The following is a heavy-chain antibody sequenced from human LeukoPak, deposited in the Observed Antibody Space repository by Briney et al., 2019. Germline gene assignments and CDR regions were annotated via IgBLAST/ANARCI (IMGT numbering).Heavy chain of an antibody. J-gene: IGHJ6*03. CDR2: ISGSGGST. D-gene: IGHD1-26*01. CDR1: GFTFSSYA. V-gene: IGHV3-23*01. Sequence: GGSLRLSCAASGFTFSSYAMSWVRQAPGKGLEWVSAISGSGGSTYYADSVKGRFTISRDNSKNTLYLQMNSLRAEDTAVYYCAKVDRRTRELPYYYYYMDVWGKGTTVTVSS. CDR3: AKVDRRTRELPYYYYYMDV.